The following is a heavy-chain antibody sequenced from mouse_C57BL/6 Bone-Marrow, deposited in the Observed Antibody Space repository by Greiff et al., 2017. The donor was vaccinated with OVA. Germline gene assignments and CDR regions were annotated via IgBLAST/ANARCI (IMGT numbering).Heavy chain of an antibody. V-gene: IGHV2-6-1*01. CDR2: IWSDGST. CDR3: ARHYGYPYYYAMDY. Sequence: VKVEESGPGLVAPSQSLSITCTVSGFSLTSYGVHWVRQPPGKGLEWLVVIWSDGSTTYNSALKSRLSISKDNSKSQVFLKMNSLQTDDTAMYYCARHYGYPYYYAMDYWGQGTSVTVSS. J-gene: IGHJ4*01. CDR1: GFSLTSYG. D-gene: IGHD2-2*01.